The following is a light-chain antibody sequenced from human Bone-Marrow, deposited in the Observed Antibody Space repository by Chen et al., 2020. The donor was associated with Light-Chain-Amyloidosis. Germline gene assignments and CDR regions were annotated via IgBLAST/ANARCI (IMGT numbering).Light chain of an antibody. CDR3: QAYDSSLSGYV. CDR1: SSNIGAYYD. CDR2: GNN. V-gene: IGLV1-40*01. Sequence: QSVLTQPPSVSGAPGQRVTISCTGSSSNIGAYYDVHWYQQLPGTAPKLLIYGNNNRPSGVPDRFSGSKSGTSASLAITRLQAEDEADYYCQAYDSSLSGYVFGTGTKVNVL. J-gene: IGLJ1*01.